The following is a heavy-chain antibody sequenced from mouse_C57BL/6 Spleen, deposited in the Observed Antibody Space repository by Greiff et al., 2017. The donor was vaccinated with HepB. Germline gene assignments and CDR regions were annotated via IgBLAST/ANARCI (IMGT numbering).Heavy chain of an antibody. D-gene: IGHD1-1*01. Sequence: QVHVKQSGAELARPGASVKMSCKASGYTFTSYTMHWVKQRPGQGLEWIGYINPSSGYTKYNQKFKDKATLTADKSSSTAYMQLSSLTSEDSAVYYCARGATVVATKVYYFDYWGQGTTLTVSS. CDR2: INPSSGYT. J-gene: IGHJ2*01. CDR1: GYTFTSYT. V-gene: IGHV1-4*01. CDR3: ARGATVVATKVYYFDY.